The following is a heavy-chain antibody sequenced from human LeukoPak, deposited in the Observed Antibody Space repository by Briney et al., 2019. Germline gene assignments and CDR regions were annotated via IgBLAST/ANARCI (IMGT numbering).Heavy chain of an antibody. Sequence: GGSLRLPCAASGFTFSSYGMHWVRQAPGKGLEWVAVISYDGSNKYYADSVKGRFTISRDNSKNTLYLQMNSLRAEDTAVYYCAKDRGQYYYDSSGLFDYWGQGTLVTVSS. D-gene: IGHD3-22*01. CDR1: GFTFSSYG. J-gene: IGHJ4*02. CDR3: AKDRGQYYYDSSGLFDY. V-gene: IGHV3-30*18. CDR2: ISYDGSNK.